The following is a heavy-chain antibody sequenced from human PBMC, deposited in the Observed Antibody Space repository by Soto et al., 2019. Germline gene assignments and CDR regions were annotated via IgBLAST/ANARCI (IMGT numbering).Heavy chain of an antibody. D-gene: IGHD1-1*01. CDR2: IIPIFGTA. CDR1: GVTFSSYA. Sequence: QVQLVQSGAEVKKPGSSVKVSCKASGVTFSSYAISWVPQAPGQGLEWMGGIIPIFGTANYAQKFEGRVTITADESTSTAYMELSSMRSEDTAVYYWAREGTGTAAFDYWGQGTLVTVSS. CDR3: AREGTGTAAFDY. V-gene: IGHV1-69*01. J-gene: IGHJ4*02.